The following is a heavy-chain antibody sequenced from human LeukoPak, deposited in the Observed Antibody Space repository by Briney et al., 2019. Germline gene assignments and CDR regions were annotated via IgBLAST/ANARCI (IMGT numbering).Heavy chain of an antibody. CDR2: IYYSGNT. Sequence: SETLSLSCTVSGGSISSYYWSWIRQPPGKGLEWIGYIYYSGNTNYNPSLKSRVSMSLDTSRNQFSLNLTSVTAADTATYYCARETMLAGFASGLGFNYWGQGLLVIVSS. J-gene: IGHJ4*02. CDR1: GGSISSYY. D-gene: IGHD6-19*01. V-gene: IGHV4-59*01. CDR3: ARETMLAGFASGLGFNY.